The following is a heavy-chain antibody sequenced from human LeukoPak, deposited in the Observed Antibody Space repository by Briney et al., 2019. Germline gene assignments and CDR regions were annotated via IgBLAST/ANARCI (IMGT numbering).Heavy chain of an antibody. J-gene: IGHJ4*02. V-gene: IGHV3-21*01. D-gene: IGHD3-3*01. Sequence: PSETLSLTCAVYGGSLSGYYWNWVRPAPGKGLEWVSSISSSSSYIYYADSVKGRFTISRDNAKNSLYLQMNSLRAEDTAVYYCARDFHYDFWSGPSYWGQGTLVTVSS. CDR3: ARDFHYDFWSGPSY. CDR1: GGSLSGYY. CDR2: ISSSSSYI.